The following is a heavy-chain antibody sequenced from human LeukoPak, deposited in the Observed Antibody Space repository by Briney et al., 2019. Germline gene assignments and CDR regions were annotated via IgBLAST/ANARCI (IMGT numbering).Heavy chain of an antibody. D-gene: IGHD3-10*01. CDR3: ARAGDSDTYYCPFQH. CDR2: IYHSGST. CDR1: GGSISSGGYS. V-gene: IGHV4-30-2*01. J-gene: IGHJ1*01. Sequence: SETLSLTCAVSGGSISSGGYSWSWIRQPPGKGLEWIGYIYHSGSTYYNPSLKSRVTISVDRSKNQFSLKLSSVTAADTAVYYCARAGDSDTYYCPFQHWGQGTLVTVSS.